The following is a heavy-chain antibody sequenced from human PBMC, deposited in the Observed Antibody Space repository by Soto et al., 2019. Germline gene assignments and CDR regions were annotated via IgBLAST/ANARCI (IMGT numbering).Heavy chain of an antibody. CDR3: ARVRGGEWLLPFDN. V-gene: IGHV4-39*01. D-gene: IGHD3-3*01. CDR2: IYYSGTT. J-gene: IGHJ4*02. CDR1: GGSISSSSTYY. Sequence: SETLSLTCTVSGGSISSSSTYYWGWIRQPPGKGLEWIGNIYYSGTTYYNPSLKSRVTISVDTSKNQFSLKLSSVTAADTAVYYCARVRGGEWLLPFDNWGQGVLVTVS.